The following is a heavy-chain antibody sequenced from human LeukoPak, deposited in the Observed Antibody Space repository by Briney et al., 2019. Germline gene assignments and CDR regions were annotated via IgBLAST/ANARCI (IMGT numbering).Heavy chain of an antibody. CDR3: AKERPSSGYFDYFDY. CDR2: IYSGGST. J-gene: IGHJ4*02. D-gene: IGHD3-22*01. V-gene: IGHV3-53*05. Sequence: PGGSLRLSCAASGFTVSSNYMSWVRQAPGKGLEWVSVIYSGGSTYYADSVKGRFTISRDNSKNTLYLQMNSLRAEDTAVYYCAKERPSSGYFDYFDYWGQGTLVTVSS. CDR1: GFTVSSNY.